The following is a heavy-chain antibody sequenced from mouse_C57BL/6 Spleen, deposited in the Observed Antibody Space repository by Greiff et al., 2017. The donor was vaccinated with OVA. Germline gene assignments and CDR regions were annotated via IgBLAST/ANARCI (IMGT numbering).Heavy chain of an antibody. Sequence: EVHLVESGPELVKPGASVKIPCKASGYTFTDYNMDWVKQSHGKSLEWIGDINPNNGGTIYNQKFKGKATLTVDKSSSTAYMELRSLTSEDTAVYYCARLGYQYYYAMDYWGQGTSVTVSS. V-gene: IGHV1-18*01. CDR1: GYTFTDYN. CDR2: INPNNGGT. D-gene: IGHD2-2*01. J-gene: IGHJ4*01. CDR3: ARLGYQYYYAMDY.